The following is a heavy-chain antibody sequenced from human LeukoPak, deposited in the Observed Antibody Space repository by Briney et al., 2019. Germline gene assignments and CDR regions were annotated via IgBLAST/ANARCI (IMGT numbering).Heavy chain of an antibody. Sequence: GGSLRLSCAASGFTFSSNYMGWVRQAPGKGLEWVADVKQDASEKFYVDSVKGRFTISRDNAKNSLYLQMNFLRAGDTAVYYCARVLGDYYDSSGPFDYWGQGTLVTVSS. CDR1: GFTFSSNY. CDR2: VKQDASEK. D-gene: IGHD3-22*01. J-gene: IGHJ4*02. CDR3: ARVLGDYYDSSGPFDY. V-gene: IGHV3-7*01.